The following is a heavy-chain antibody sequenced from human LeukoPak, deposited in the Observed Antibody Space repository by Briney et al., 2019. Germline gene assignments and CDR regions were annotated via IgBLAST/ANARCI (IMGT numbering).Heavy chain of an antibody. J-gene: IGHJ6*02. CDR2: ISSSGSTI. CDR3: ARPLRYFDWSMDV. D-gene: IGHD3-9*01. CDR1: GFTFSDYY. V-gene: IGHV3-11*01. Sequence: GSLRLSCAASGFTFSDYYMSWIRQAPGKGLEGVSYISSSGSTIYYADSVKGRFTISRDNAKNSLYLQMNSLRAEDTAVYYCARPLRYFDWSMDVWGQGTTVTVSS.